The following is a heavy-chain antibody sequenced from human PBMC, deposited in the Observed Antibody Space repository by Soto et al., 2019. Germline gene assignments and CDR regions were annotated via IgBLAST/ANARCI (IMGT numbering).Heavy chain of an antibody. CDR2: VNPEATIT. D-gene: IGHD2-21*01. Sequence: EVQLVESGGGLVKPGGSLRRSCAASGFTSGRHWMHWIRQTPGEGLVSISRVNPEATITDYADSVRARFTISRDNAKSTLDLEMHSLTAEDTGVYYCARPKGAAYSAFDIWGQGTKVTVSS. CDR3: ARPKGAAYSAFDI. CDR1: GFTSGRHW. V-gene: IGHV3-74*01. J-gene: IGHJ3*02.